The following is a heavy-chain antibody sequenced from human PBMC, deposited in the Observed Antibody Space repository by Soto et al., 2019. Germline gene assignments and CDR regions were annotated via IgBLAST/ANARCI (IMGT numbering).Heavy chain of an antibody. CDR3: ARLTNRGYSFDRIRTFDY. V-gene: IGHV4-59*01. CDR1: GGSISSYY. Sequence: ETLSLTCTVSGGSISSYYWSWIRQPPGKGLEWIGYIYYSGSTNYNPSLKSRVTISVDTSKNQFSLKLSSVTAADTAVYYCARLTNRGYSFDRIRTFDYWGQGTLVTVSS. J-gene: IGHJ4*02. D-gene: IGHD5-18*01. CDR2: IYYSGST.